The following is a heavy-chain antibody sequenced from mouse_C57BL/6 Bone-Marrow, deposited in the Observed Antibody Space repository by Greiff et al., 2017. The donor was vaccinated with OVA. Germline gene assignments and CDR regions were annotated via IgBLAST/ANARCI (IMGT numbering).Heavy chain of an antibody. Sequence: EVKLVESGGDLVKPGGSLKLSCAASGFTFSSYGMSWVRQTPDKRLEWVATISSGGSYTYYPDSVKGRFTISRDNAKNTLYLQMSSLKSEDTAVYYCARHGVAYWGQGTLVTVSA. V-gene: IGHV5-6*01. CDR2: ISSGGSYT. CDR1: GFTFSSYG. J-gene: IGHJ3*01. CDR3: ARHGVAY.